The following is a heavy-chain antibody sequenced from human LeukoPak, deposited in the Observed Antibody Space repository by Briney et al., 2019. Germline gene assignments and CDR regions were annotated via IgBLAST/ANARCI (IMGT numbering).Heavy chain of an antibody. CDR1: GYTFTIFH. CDR2: INPSDGST. V-gene: IGHV1-46*01. CDR3: ARESTFRLLRNVSDI. D-gene: IGHD5-12*01. J-gene: IGHJ3*02. Sequence: ASVKVSCKASGYTFTIFHIHWVRQAPGQGLEWVGLINPSDGSTNYTQKFQGRVTMTSDMSTSTVAMDLSSLRSDATAVYYCARESTFRLLRNVSDIWGQGTMVTVSS.